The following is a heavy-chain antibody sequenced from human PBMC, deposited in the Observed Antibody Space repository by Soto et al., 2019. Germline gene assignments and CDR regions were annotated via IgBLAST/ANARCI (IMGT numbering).Heavy chain of an antibody. CDR1: GGTFSSYA. D-gene: IGHD6-13*01. CDR2: IIPIFGTA. V-gene: IGHV1-69*13. Sequence: SVKVSCKASGGTFSSYAISWVRQAPGQGLEWMGGIIPIFGTANYAQKFQGRVTITADESTSTAYMELSSLRSEDTAVYYCARDPDIAAAGTGVWFDPWGQGTLGTVSS. CDR3: ARDPDIAAAGTGVWFDP. J-gene: IGHJ5*02.